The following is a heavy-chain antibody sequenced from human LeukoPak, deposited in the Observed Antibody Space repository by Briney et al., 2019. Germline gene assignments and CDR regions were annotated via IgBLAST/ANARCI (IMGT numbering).Heavy chain of an antibody. CDR3: ARVSSGWYLSGKYYFDY. J-gene: IGHJ4*02. CDR2: INPNSGGT. Sequence: ASVKVSCKASGYTFTGYYMHWARQAPGQGLEWMGWINPNSGGTNYAQKFQGRVTMTRDTSISTAYMGLSRLRSDDTAVYYCARVSSGWYLSGKYYFDYWGQGTLVTVSS. V-gene: IGHV1-2*02. D-gene: IGHD6-19*01. CDR1: GYTFTGYY.